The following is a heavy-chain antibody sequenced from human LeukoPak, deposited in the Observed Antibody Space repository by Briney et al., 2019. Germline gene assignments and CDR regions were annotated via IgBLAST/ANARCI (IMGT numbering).Heavy chain of an antibody. V-gene: IGHV3-33*01. CDR2: IWYDGSNK. Sequence: PGRSLRLSCAASGFTFSSYGMHWVRQAPGKGLEWVAVIWYDGSNKYYADSVKGRFTISRDNSKNTLYLQMNSLRAEDTAVYYCARAVAVETSSDYWGQGTLVTVSS. D-gene: IGHD6-19*01. J-gene: IGHJ4*02. CDR3: ARAVAVETSSDY. CDR1: GFTFSSYG.